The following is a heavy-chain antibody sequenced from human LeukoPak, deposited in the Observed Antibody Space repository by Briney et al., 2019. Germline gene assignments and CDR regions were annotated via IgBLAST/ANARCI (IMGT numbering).Heavy chain of an antibody. V-gene: IGHV4-34*01. D-gene: IGHD4-23*01. CDR3: ARYLDYGGNSRVFQH. Sequence: SETLSLTCAVYGGSLSAYYWTWIRQPPGKGLEWTGEINHGGSTNYNPSLKSRVTISIDTSKNQFSLKLSSVTAADTAVYYCARYLDYGGNSRVFQHWGQGTLVTVSS. CDR2: INHGGST. CDR1: GGSLSAYY. J-gene: IGHJ1*01.